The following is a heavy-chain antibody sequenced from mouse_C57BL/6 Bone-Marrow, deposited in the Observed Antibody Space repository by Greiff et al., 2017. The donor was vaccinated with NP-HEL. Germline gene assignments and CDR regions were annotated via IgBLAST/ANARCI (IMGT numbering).Heavy chain of an antibody. CDR1: GFTFSDYG. V-gene: IGHV5-15*01. D-gene: IGHD2-4*01. Sequence: EVKLMESGGGLVQPGGSLKLSCAASGFTFSDYGMAWVRQAPRKGPEWVAFISNLAYSIYYADTVTGRFTISRENAKNTLYLEMSSLRSEDTAMYYCARHGDDYDGAWFAYWGQGTLVTVSA. CDR3: ARHGDDYDGAWFAY. CDR2: ISNLAYSI. J-gene: IGHJ3*01.